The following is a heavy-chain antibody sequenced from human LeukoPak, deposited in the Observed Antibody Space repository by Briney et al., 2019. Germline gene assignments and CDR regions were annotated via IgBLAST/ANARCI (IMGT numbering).Heavy chain of an antibody. CDR2: ISRNGGRK. J-gene: IGHJ4*02. Sequence: GGSLRLSCAASGFTFSSYSMHRVRQAPGKGLEFVSAISRNGGRKYYANSVKGRFTISRDISRNTLYLQMDSLRPEDMAVYYCARVDYGSGCDSWGQGTLVTVSS. CDR3: ARVDYGSGCDS. CDR1: GFTFSSYS. V-gene: IGHV3-64*01. D-gene: IGHD6-19*01.